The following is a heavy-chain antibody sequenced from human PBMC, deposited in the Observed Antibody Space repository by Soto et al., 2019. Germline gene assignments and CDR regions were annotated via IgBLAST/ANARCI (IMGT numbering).Heavy chain of an antibody. V-gene: IGHV1-69*01. D-gene: IGHD6-13*01. CDR3: ASSRGIAAAGTQGWFDP. J-gene: IGHJ5*02. CDR1: GVRFRRSD. CDR2: IIPIFGTA. Sequence: ASVGLSCEYCGVRFRRSDICWVRQTPVQGREGMGGIIPIFGTANYAQKFQGRVTITADESTSTAYMELSSLRSEDTAVYYCASSRGIAAAGTQGWFDPWGQGTLVNASS.